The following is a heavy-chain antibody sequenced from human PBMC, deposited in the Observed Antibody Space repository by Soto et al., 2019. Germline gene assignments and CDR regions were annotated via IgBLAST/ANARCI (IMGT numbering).Heavy chain of an antibody. CDR1: GYTFTNCG. J-gene: IGHJ5*02. D-gene: IGHD1-26*01. V-gene: IGHV1-18*01. Sequence: GASVKVSCKASGYTFTNCGISWVRQAPGQGLEWMGWISAYNGNTNYAQKLQGRVTMTTDTSTSTGYMELRTLRSDDTAVYYCVRIVGVDRRWFDPWGQGTLVTVS. CDR3: VRIVGVDRRWFDP. CDR2: ISAYNGNT.